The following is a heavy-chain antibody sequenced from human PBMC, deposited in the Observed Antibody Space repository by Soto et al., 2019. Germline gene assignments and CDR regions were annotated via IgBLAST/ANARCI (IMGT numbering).Heavy chain of an antibody. CDR1: GFTFSSYS. CDR2: ISSSNSYI. CDR3: ARDIQQQLGDYYYYGMDV. Sequence: GGSLRLSCAASGFTFSSYSMNWVRQAPGKGLEWVSSISSSNSYIYYADSVKGRFTISRDNAKNSLYLQMNSLRAEDTAVYYCARDIQQQLGDYYYYGMDVWGQGTTVTV. V-gene: IGHV3-21*01. J-gene: IGHJ6*02. D-gene: IGHD6-13*01.